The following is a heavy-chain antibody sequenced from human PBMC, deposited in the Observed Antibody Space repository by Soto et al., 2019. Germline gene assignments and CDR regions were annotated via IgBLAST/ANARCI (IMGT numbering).Heavy chain of an antibody. D-gene: IGHD3-22*01. CDR1: GFTFSSYG. Sequence: VGSLRLSCAASGFTFSSYGMHWVRQAPGKGLEWVAVIWYDGSNKYYADSVKGRFTISRDNSKNTLYLQMNSLRAEDTAVYYCARWGYYYDSSGQGGMDVWGQGTTVTVSS. CDR3: ARWGYYYDSSGQGGMDV. V-gene: IGHV3-33*01. J-gene: IGHJ6*02. CDR2: IWYDGSNK.